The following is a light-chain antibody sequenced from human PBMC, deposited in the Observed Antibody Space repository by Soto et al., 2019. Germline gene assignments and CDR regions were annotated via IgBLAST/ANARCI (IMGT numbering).Light chain of an antibody. CDR3: QQRLNWSLT. Sequence: IILTQSRASVTVTAGRRTTLAFRASQSITSYLGWYQQIPGKALRLLIYDTSNRATGIPARFSGSGSGTDFTLTISSLEPEDFAVYYCQQRLNWSLTFGGGTKVDIK. CDR1: QSITSY. J-gene: IGKJ4*01. V-gene: IGKV3-11*01. CDR2: DTS.